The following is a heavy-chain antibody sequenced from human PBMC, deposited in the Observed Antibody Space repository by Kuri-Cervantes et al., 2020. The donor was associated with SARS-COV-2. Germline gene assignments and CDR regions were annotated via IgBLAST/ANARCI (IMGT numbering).Heavy chain of an antibody. J-gene: IGHJ3*02. Sequence: GGSLRLSCAASGFTFSSYWMHWVRQAPGKGLVWVSRINSDGSSTSYADSVKGRFTISRDNAKNTLYLQMNSLRAEDTAVYYCARGFLTWWGLGAFDIWGQGTMVTVSS. V-gene: IGHV3-74*01. CDR3: ARGFLTWWGLGAFDI. CDR1: GFTFSSYW. D-gene: IGHD3-3*01. CDR2: INSDGSST.